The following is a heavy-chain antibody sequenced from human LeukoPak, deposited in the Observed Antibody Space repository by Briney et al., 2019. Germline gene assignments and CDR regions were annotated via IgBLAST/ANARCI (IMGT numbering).Heavy chain of an antibody. J-gene: IGHJ4*02. Sequence: PSETLSLTCTVSGGSISSGGYYWSWIRQPPGKGLEWIGYIYHSGSTYYNPSLKSRVTISVDRSKNQFSLKLSSVTAADTAVYYCARHLQTGTTGPAGYWGQGTLVTVSS. CDR1: GGSISSGGYY. CDR2: IYHSGST. D-gene: IGHD1-7*01. CDR3: ARHLQTGTTGPAGY. V-gene: IGHV4-30-2*01.